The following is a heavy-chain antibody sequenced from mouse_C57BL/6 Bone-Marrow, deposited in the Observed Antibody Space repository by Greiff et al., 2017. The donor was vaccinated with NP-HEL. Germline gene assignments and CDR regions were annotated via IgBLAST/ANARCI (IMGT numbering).Heavy chain of an antibody. Sequence: VQLQQSGAELVRPGASVTLSCKASGYTFTDYEMHWVKQTPVHGLEWIGAIDPETGGTAYNQKFKGKAILTADKSSSTAYMELRSLTSEDSAVYYCTRWGYDDFDYWGQGTTLTVSS. CDR2: IDPETGGT. CDR1: GYTFTDYE. D-gene: IGHD2-2*01. V-gene: IGHV1-15*01. J-gene: IGHJ2*01. CDR3: TRWGYDDFDY.